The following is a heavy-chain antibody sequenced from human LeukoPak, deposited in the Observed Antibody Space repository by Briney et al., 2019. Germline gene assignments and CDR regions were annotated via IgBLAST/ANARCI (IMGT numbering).Heavy chain of an antibody. CDR3: AKDRSGNSYGHFDY. CDR1: GFTFDDYA. V-gene: IGHV3-43D*04. CDR2: FSWWGCST. Sequence: GGSLRLSCAASGFTFDDYAMHWVRQAPWKGLAWVCLFSWWGCSTYYAGSVEGRFIISRDNRRQSLYLHMNSLRAEDTALYYCAKDRSGNSYGHFDYWGQGTLVTVSS. J-gene: IGHJ4*02. D-gene: IGHD1-26*01.